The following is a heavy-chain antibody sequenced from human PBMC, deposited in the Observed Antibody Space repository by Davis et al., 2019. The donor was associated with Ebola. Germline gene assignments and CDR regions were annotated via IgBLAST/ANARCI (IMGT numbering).Heavy chain of an antibody. CDR3: ARMIYSSSWYPFDY. D-gene: IGHD6-13*01. CDR1: GFSLSTSGMC. V-gene: IGHV2-70*01. J-gene: IGHJ4*02. CDR2: IDWDDDK. Sequence: SGPTLVKPTQTLTLTRTFSGFSLSTSGMCVSWIRQPPGKALEWLALIDWDDDKYYSTSLKTRLTISKDTSKNQVVLTMTNMDPVDTATYYCARMIYSSSWYPFDYWGQGTLVTVSS.